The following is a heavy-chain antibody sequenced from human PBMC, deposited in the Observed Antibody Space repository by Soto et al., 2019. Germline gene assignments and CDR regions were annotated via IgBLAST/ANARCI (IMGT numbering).Heavy chain of an antibody. V-gene: IGHV3-23*01. D-gene: IGHD1-26*01. CDR3: AKGLYSGSYFDY. J-gene: IGHJ4*02. Sequence: PGGSLSLSCAASGFTFSSYAMTWVRQAPGKGLEWVSAISGSGGSTYYADSVKGQFTISRDNSKNTLYLQMNSLRAEDTAVYYCAKGLYSGSYFDYWGQGTLVTVSS. CDR2: ISGSGGST. CDR1: GFTFSSYA.